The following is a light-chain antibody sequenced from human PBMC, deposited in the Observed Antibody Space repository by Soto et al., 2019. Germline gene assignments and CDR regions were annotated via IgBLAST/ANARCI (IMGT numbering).Light chain of an antibody. J-gene: IGKJ1*01. V-gene: IGKV1-5*01. Sequence: DIQMTQSPSALSASVGERATITCRASQSISSWLAWYQQKPGKAPKLLIDDASTLQSGVPSRYSGSGSGTECTLTISSLQPEDFATYGCQRYASYSPWTFGQGTKVDI. CDR3: QRYASYSPWT. CDR2: DAS. CDR1: QSISSW.